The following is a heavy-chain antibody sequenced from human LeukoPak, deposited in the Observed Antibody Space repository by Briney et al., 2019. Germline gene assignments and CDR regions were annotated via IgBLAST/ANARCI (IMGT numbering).Heavy chain of an antibody. J-gene: IGHJ5*02. Sequence: GGSLRHSCAASGFIFSSYGMHWVRQAPGKGLEWVAVISYEGNSKNYADSVKGRFTISRDNSKKTLYLQMNSLRAEDTAVYYCAKGDYYDVLTGCQNWFGPWGQGTLVTVSS. V-gene: IGHV3-30*18. CDR1: GFIFSSYG. CDR3: AKGDYYDVLTGCQNWFGP. CDR2: ISYEGNSK. D-gene: IGHD3-9*01.